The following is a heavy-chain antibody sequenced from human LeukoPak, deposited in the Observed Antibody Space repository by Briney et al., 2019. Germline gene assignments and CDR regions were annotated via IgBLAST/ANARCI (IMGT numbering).Heavy chain of an antibody. J-gene: IGHJ4*02. Sequence: GGSLRLSCAASGFTFSSYGMHWVGKAPGKGLEWLAFIQYDGSNKYYADSVKGRFTISRDNSKNTLYLQMNSLRAEDTAVYYCAVRDYFDYWGQGTLVTVSS. CDR3: AVRDYFDY. CDR2: IQYDGSNK. V-gene: IGHV3-30*02. CDR1: GFTFSSYG.